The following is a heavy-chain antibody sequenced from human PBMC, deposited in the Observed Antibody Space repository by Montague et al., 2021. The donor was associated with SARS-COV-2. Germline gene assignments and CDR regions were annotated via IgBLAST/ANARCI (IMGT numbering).Heavy chain of an antibody. CDR2: IYFGGGS. D-gene: IGHD5-12*01. CDR3: ARDVGKGFSGYETEGGFDY. CDR1: GGSISSSNYF. V-gene: IGHV4-39*02. Sequence: SETLSLTCTVSGGSISSSNYFWGWLRQPPGKGLVWIGSIYFGGGSYYNLYLKSRVTISVDTSKNHLSLKLTSVTAADTDVYYCARDVGKGFSGYETEGGFDYWGQGTPVTVSS. J-gene: IGHJ4*02.